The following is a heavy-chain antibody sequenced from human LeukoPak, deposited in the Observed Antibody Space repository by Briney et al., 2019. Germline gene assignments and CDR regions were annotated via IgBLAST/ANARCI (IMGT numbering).Heavy chain of an antibody. CDR2: ISRSGSVV. Sequence: GGSLRLSCAASGFTFSSYSMNWVRQAPGKGLKRVSYISRSGSVVYYADSVKGRFIISRDNAKNSLYLQMNSLRSEDTAVYYCARGMATISGGNYWGQGTLVTVSS. D-gene: IGHD5-24*01. V-gene: IGHV3-48*04. CDR3: ARGMATISGGNY. J-gene: IGHJ4*02. CDR1: GFTFSSYS.